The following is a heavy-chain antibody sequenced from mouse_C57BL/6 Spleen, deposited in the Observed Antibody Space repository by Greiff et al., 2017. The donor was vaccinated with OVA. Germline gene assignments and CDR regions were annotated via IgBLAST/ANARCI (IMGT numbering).Heavy chain of an antibody. D-gene: IGHD1-1*01. CDR1: GYTFTSYW. J-gene: IGHJ1*03. CDR2: IDPSDSYT. V-gene: IGHV1-50*01. CDR3: ATPPLLSNPYCDV. Sequence: QVQLQQPGAELVKPGASVKLSCKASGYTFTSYWMQWVKQRPGQGLEWIGEIDPSDSYTNYNQKFKGKATLTVDTSSSTAYMQLSSLTSEDSAVYYCATPPLLSNPYCDVWGKGTTVTVSS.